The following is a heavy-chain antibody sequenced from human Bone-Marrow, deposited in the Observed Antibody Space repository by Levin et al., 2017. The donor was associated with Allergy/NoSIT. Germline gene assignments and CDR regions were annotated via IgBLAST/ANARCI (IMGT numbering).Heavy chain of an antibody. D-gene: IGHD5-18*01. CDR1: GFTFTSFT. J-gene: IGHJ2*01. CDR2: ISVGST. CDR3: AKDLGYSYGYWYFDL. V-gene: IGHV3-23*01. Sequence: GGSLRLSCAASGFTFTSFTMSWVRQAPGKGLEWVSAISVGSTFYADSVQGRFTISRDNSKNTLYLQMNRLRAEDTAVYYCAKDLGYSYGYWYFDLWGRGTLVTVSS.